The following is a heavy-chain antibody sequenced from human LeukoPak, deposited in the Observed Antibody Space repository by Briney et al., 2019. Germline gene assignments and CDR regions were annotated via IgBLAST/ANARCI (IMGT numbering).Heavy chain of an antibody. CDR2: INHSGST. D-gene: IGHD3-3*01. Sequence: SETLSLTCAVYGGSSSGYYWSWIRQPPGKGLEWIGEINHSGSTNYNPSLKSRVTISVDTSKNQFSLKLSSVTAADTAVYYCARDHLANLASRLFDPWGQGTLVTVSS. V-gene: IGHV4-34*01. CDR3: ARDHLANLASRLFDP. J-gene: IGHJ5*02. CDR1: GGSSSGYY.